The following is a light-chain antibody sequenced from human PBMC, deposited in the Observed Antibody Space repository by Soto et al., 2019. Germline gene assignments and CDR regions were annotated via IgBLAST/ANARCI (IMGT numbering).Light chain of an antibody. Sequence: QSALTQPRSVSGSPGQSVTISCTGTSSDVGGYNYVSWYQQHPGKAPKLMIYDVSKRPSGVPDRFSGSKSSNRASLTISGLQAEDEAEYYCCSYAGSYTWVFGGGTKLTVL. CDR1: SSDVGGYNY. CDR3: CSYAGSYTWV. J-gene: IGLJ3*02. CDR2: DVS. V-gene: IGLV2-11*01.